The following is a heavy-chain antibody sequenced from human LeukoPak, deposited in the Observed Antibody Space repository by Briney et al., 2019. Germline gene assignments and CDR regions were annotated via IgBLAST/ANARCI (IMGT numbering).Heavy chain of an antibody. D-gene: IGHD3-10*01. CDR3: ANEWLHVSGSYKANN. CDR1: GFTFSTYG. Sequence: GGSLRLSCAASGFTFSTYGMRWVRQAPGKGLEWVAFIRSDGSDKYHADPVEGRFTISRDNSKNTLYLQMNSLRTGDTAVYYCANEWLHVSGSYKANNWGQGTLVTVSS. J-gene: IGHJ4*02. CDR2: IRSDGSDK. V-gene: IGHV3-30*02.